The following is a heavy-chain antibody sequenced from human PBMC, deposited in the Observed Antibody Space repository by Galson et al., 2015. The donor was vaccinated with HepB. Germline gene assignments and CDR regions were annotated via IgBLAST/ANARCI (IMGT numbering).Heavy chain of an antibody. V-gene: IGHV1-2*04. CDR1: GYTFTGYY. J-gene: IGHJ6*02. CDR2: INPNSGGT. D-gene: IGHD3-10*01. CDR3: ARDFSEDYYGSWILPGGMDV. Sequence: SVKVSCKASGYTFTGYYMHWVRQAPGQGLEWMGWINPNSGGTNYAQKFQGWVTMTRDTSISTAYMELSRLRSDDTAVYYCARDFSEDYYGSWILPGGMDVWVQVTTFTVSS.